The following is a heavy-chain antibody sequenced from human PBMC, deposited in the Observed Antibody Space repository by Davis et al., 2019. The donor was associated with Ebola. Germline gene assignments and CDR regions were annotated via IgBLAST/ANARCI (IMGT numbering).Heavy chain of an antibody. V-gene: IGHV3-30*04. CDR1: GITFSRYA. J-gene: IGHJ4*02. Sequence: GESLKISCAVSGITFSRYAVHWVRQAPGKGLEWVTDIAYDGRYESYAESVKGRFTISRDNSKSTLYLQMNSLRLEDTAVYYCVRDYNDGIGRFDYWGQGTLVTVSS. CDR3: VRDYNDGIGRFDY. CDR2: IAYDGRYE. D-gene: IGHD3-16*01.